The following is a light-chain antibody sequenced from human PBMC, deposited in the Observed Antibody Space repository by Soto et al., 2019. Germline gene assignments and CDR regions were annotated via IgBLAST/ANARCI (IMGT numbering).Light chain of an antibody. Sequence: QSVLTQPRSVSGSPGQSVTISCTGTSSDVGGYNYVSWYQQHPGKAPKLMIYDVSKRPSGVPDRFSGSKSANTASLTISGLQAEDEADYYCCSYAGSSYVFGTGTKLTVL. CDR2: DVS. V-gene: IGLV2-11*01. CDR3: CSYAGSSYV. J-gene: IGLJ1*01. CDR1: SSDVGGYNY.